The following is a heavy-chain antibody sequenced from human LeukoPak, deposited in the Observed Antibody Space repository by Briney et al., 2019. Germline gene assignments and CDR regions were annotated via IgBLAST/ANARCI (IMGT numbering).Heavy chain of an antibody. CDR3: ARDGSYYYGMDV. CDR1: GLTFSSYE. J-gene: IGHJ6*02. V-gene: IGHV3-48*03. CDR2: ISSSGSTI. Sequence: GGSLRLSCAASGLTFSSYEMNWVRQARGKGLEWGSYISSSGSTIYYADSVRGRFTISRDNAKNSLYLQMNSLRAEDTAVYYCARDGSYYYGMDVWGQGTPVTVSS. D-gene: IGHD1-26*01.